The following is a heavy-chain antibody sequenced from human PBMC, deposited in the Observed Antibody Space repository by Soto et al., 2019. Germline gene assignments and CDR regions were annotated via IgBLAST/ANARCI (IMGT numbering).Heavy chain of an antibody. CDR2: IYYSGST. D-gene: IGHD1-26*01. V-gene: IGHV4-61*01. CDR3: ARVFLRDNPVVGATVSWFDP. CDR1: GGSVSSGSYY. J-gene: IGHJ5*02. Sequence: QVQLQESGPGLMKPSETLSLTCTVSGGSVSSGSYYWSWIRQPPGKGLEWIGYIYYSGSTNYNPSLKSRVTISVDTSKNQFSLKLSSVTAADTAVYYCARVFLRDNPVVGATVSWFDPWGQGTLVTVSS.